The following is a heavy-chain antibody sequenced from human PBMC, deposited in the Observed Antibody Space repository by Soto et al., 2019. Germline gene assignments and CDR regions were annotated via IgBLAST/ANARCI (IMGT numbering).Heavy chain of an antibody. CDR3: AREVAATSNFDY. D-gene: IGHD2-15*01. Sequence: QLQLQESGSGLVKPSETLSLTCSVSGGSISSSSYYWGWIRQPPGKGLEWTGSIFYSGSTYYYPSLKSRATISVDTSKNQFSLKLSSVTAADTAVYYCAREVAATSNFDYWGQGTLVTVSS. V-gene: IGHV4-39*02. CDR1: GGSISSSSYY. J-gene: IGHJ4*02. CDR2: IFYSGST.